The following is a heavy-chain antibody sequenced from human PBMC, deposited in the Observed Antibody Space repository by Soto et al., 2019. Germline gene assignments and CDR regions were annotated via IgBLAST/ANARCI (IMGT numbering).Heavy chain of an antibody. Sequence: QVQLVESGGGVVQPGRSLRLSCAASGFTFSSYGMHWVRQAPGKGLEWVAVIWYDGSNKYYADSVKGRFTISRDNSKNTLYRQMNSLRAEDTAVYYCARDLLFHDSSGYYYAPWGQGTLVTVSS. CDR2: IWYDGSNK. CDR1: GFTFSSYG. D-gene: IGHD3-22*01. J-gene: IGHJ5*02. CDR3: ARDLLFHDSSGYYYAP. V-gene: IGHV3-33*01.